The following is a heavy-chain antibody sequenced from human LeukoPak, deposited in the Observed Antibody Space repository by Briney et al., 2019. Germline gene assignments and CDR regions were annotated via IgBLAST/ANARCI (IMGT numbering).Heavy chain of an antibody. CDR2: IYYSGSP. CDR3: ASSPKASIAAKPLVY. Sequence: SETLSLTCTVSGGSISSYYWSWIRQPPGKGLEWIGYIYYSGSPNYNPSLKSRVTISVDTSKNQFSLKLSSVTAADTAVYYCASSPKASIAAKPLVYWGQGTLVTVSS. D-gene: IGHD6-6*01. CDR1: GGSISSYY. V-gene: IGHV4-59*01. J-gene: IGHJ4*02.